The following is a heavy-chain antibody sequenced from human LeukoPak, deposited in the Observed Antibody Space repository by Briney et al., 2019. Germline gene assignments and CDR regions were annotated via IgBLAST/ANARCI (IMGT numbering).Heavy chain of an antibody. V-gene: IGHV6-1*01. D-gene: IGHD6-13*01. CDR3: ARDFPGIAAAGTLGAFDI. Sequence: SQTLSLTCAISGDSVSSNSAAWNWIRQSPSRGLEWLGRTYYRSKWYNDYAVSVKSRITINPDTPKNQFSLQLNSVTPEDTAVYYCARDFPGIAAAGTLGAFDIWGQGTMVTVSS. J-gene: IGHJ3*02. CDR2: TYYRSKWYN. CDR1: GDSVSSNSAA.